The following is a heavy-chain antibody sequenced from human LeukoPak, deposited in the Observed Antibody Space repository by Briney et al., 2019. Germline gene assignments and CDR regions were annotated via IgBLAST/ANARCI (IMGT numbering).Heavy chain of an antibody. CDR3: ARGVQGGYAQYYFDY. D-gene: IGHD5-12*01. CDR1: GFTFSSYG. V-gene: IGHV3-33*01. J-gene: IGHJ4*02. CDR2: IWYDGSNK. Sequence: GRSLRLSCAAPGFTFSSYGMHWVRQAPGKGLEWVAVIWYDGSNKYYADSVKGRFTISRDNSKNTLYLQMNSLRAEDTAVYYCARGVQGGYAQYYFDYWGQGTLVTVSS.